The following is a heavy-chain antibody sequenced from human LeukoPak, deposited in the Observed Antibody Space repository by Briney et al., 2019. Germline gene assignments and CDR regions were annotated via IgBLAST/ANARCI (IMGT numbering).Heavy chain of an antibody. D-gene: IGHD2-2*01. CDR2: IIPIFGTA. V-gene: IGHV1-69*01. CDR3: ARVEGYCSSTSCHPGDY. J-gene: IGHJ4*02. CDR1: GGTFSSYA. Sequence: SVKVSCKASGGTFSSYAISWVRQAPGQGLEWMGGIIPIFGTANYAQKFQGRVTITADESTSTVYMELSSLRSEDTAVYYCARVEGYCSSTSCHPGDYWGQGTLVTVSS.